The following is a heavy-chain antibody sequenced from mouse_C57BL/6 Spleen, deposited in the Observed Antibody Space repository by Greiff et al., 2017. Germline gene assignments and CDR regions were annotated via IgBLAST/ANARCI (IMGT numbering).Heavy chain of an antibody. CDR2: IDPEDGDT. CDR3: TTPSGSSYTDY. D-gene: IGHD1-1*01. CDR1: GFNIKDYY. V-gene: IGHV14-1*01. Sequence: EVQLQESGAELVRPGASVKLSCTASGFNIKDYYMHWVKQRPEQGLEWIGRIDPEDGDTEYAPKFQGKATMTADTSSHTAYLQLSSLTSEDTAVYYCTTPSGSSYTDYWGQGTTLTVSS. J-gene: IGHJ2*01.